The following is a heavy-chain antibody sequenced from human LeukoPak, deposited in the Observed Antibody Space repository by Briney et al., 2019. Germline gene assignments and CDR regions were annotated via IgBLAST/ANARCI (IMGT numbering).Heavy chain of an antibody. CDR2: ITGSGGTT. V-gene: IGHV3-23*01. CDR1: GFTFSSYG. D-gene: IGHD1-26*01. J-gene: IGHJ4*02. Sequence: PGGSLRLSCAASGFTFSSYGMSWVRQAPGKGLERVSAITGSGGTTYYADSVKGRFTISRDNSKNTLYMQMNSLRAGDTAVYYCAKDRLGAILYFDYWGQGALVTVSS. CDR3: AKDRLGAILYFDY.